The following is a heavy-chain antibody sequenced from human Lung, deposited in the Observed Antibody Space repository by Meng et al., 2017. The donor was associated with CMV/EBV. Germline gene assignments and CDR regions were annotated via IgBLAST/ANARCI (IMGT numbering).Heavy chain of an antibody. Sequence: GGSLRLXCAASGFTFSSYDMHWVRQAPGKGLEWVSSIDNGGDTYYSGSVKGRFTISREDVKNSLYLQMNSLRAGDTAVYYCARGSSWFGESADAFDIWGQGX. CDR1: GFTFSSYD. CDR2: IDNGGDT. D-gene: IGHD3-10*01. V-gene: IGHV3-13*01. CDR3: ARGSSWFGESADAFDI. J-gene: IGHJ3*02.